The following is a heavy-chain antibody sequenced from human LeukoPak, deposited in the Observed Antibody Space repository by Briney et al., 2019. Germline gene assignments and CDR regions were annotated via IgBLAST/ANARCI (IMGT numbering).Heavy chain of an antibody. CDR2: ISSTSSYI. D-gene: IGHD6-13*01. CDR1: GFTFSTYS. CDR3: ARDRYGSSSDY. Sequence: GGSLRLSCAASGFTFSTYSMNWVRQAPGKGLEWVSSISSTSSYIYYADSVKGRFTISRDNAKKSLFLQMNSLRAEDTAVYYCARDRYGSSSDYWGQGTLVTVSS. V-gene: IGHV3-21*01. J-gene: IGHJ4*02.